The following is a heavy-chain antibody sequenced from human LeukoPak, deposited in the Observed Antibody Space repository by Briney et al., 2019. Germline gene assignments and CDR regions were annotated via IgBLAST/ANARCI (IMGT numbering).Heavy chain of an antibody. J-gene: IGHJ4*02. CDR3: AKTKSTFYYDSSGYYPFDY. CDR1: GFTFSSYA. Sequence: GGSLRLSCAASGFTFSSYAMSWVRQAPGRGLEWVSAISGSGGSTYYADSVKGRFTISRDNSKNTLYLQMNSLRAEDTAVYYCAKTKSTFYYDSSGYYPFDYWGQGTLVTVSS. CDR2: ISGSGGST. D-gene: IGHD3-22*01. V-gene: IGHV3-23*01.